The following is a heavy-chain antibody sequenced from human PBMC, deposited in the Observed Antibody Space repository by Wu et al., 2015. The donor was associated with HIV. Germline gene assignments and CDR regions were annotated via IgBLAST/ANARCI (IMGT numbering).Heavy chain of an antibody. D-gene: IGHD3-10*01. CDR2: MNPKNGDT. V-gene: IGHV1-2*02. CDR3: ARGVSYGSGSYYLY. J-gene: IGHJ4*02. Sequence: QVQLVQSGAEVKRPGASVKVSCKASRYIFTGFYMHWVRQAPGQGLEWMGWMNPKNGDTNYVQKFQGRVSMTRDTSSFTAYMELNRLRFDDTAVYYCARGVSYGSGSYYLYWGQGTLVTVSS. CDR1: RYIFTGFY.